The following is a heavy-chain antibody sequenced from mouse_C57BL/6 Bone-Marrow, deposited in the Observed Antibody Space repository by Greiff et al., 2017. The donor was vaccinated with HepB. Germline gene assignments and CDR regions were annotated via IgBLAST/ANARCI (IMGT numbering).Heavy chain of an antibody. CDR3: AREERRY. CDR2: IYPGDGDT. Sequence: QVQLQQSGPELVKPGASVKISCKASGYAFSSSWMNWVKQRPGKGLEWIGRIYPGDGDTNYNGKFKGKATLTADKSSSTAYMQLSSLTSEDSAVYFCAREERRYWGQGTTLTVSS. CDR1: GYAFSSSW. V-gene: IGHV1-82*01. J-gene: IGHJ2*01.